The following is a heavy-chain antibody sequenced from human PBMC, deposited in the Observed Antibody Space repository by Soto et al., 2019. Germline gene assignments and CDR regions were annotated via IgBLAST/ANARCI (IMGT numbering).Heavy chain of an antibody. Sequence: QVQLLQSGAEVKKPGSSVRVSCEASGGTFRTYAISWVRQAPGQGLEWMGEIIPIFGKVNYAQKFQGRVTITTADSKTTVYTDLRSLTSEDTAVYYCAKGAVAGTPTAYYYYGMDVWGQGTTVTVS. CDR2: IIPIFGKV. D-gene: IGHD6-19*01. CDR3: AKGAVAGTPTAYYYYGMDV. V-gene: IGHV1-69*05. J-gene: IGHJ6*02. CDR1: GGTFRTYA.